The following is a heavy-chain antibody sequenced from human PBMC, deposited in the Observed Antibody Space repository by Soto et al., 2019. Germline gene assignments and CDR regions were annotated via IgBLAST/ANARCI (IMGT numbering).Heavy chain of an antibody. V-gene: IGHV1-18*04. J-gene: IGHJ4*02. D-gene: IGHD3-22*01. CDR3: ARDVTRNYYDSSGYYYFDY. CDR1: GYTFTNYG. Sequence: ASVKVSFKASGYTFTNYGVSWVRQAPGQGLEWMGWISGYNGNTNYAQNLQGRVSMTTDTSTSTAYMELGSLRSDDTAVYYCARDVTRNYYDSSGYYYFDYWGQGTLVTVSS. CDR2: ISGYNGNT.